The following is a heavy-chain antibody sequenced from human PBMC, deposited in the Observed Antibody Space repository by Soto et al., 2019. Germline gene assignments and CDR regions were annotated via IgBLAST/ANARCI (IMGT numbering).Heavy chain of an antibody. Sequence: QVQLVQSGAEVKKPGSSLKVSCKASGGTFSSYAISWVRQAPGQGLEWMGGIIPIFGTANYAQKFKGRVTITADKSTSTAYMELSSLRSEDTAVYYCARDPDPLRAYSYSGMDVWGQGTTVTVSS. V-gene: IGHV1-69*06. CDR2: IIPIFGTA. CDR1: GGTFSSYA. J-gene: IGHJ6*02. CDR3: ARDPDPLRAYSYSGMDV.